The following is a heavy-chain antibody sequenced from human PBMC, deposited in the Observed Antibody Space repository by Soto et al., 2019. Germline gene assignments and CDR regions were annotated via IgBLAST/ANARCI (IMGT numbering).Heavy chain of an antibody. CDR2: INPNSGGT. D-gene: IGHD6-19*01. CDR3: ARGIIAVAESYYYYGMDV. CDR1: GYTFTGYY. J-gene: IGHJ6*02. V-gene: IGHV1-2*04. Sequence: ASVKVSCKASGYTFTGYYMHWVRQAPGQGLEWMGWINPNSGGTNYAQKFQGWVTMTRDTSISTAYMELSRLRSDDTAVYYCARGIIAVAESYYYYGMDVWGQGTTVTVSS.